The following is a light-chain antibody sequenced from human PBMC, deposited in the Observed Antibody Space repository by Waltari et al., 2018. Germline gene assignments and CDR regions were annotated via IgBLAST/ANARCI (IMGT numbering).Light chain of an antibody. CDR1: QSVLYSSNNKNY. V-gene: IGKV4-1*01. J-gene: IGKJ1*01. CDR3: QHYYSSPRT. CDR2: WAS. Sequence: DIVMTQSTDSLAVSLGERATINCKSSQSVLYSSNNKNYLAWYQQKPGQPPNLLIYWASTRESGVPDRFSGSGSGTDFTLTISSLQAEDVAVYYCQHYYSSPRTFGQGTRVEIK.